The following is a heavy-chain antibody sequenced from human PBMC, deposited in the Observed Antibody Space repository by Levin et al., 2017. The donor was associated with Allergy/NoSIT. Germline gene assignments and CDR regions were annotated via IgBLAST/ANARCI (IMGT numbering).Heavy chain of an antibody. V-gene: IGHV4-34*01. CDR1: GGSFSGYY. J-gene: IGHJ4*02. CDR3: ARGEVGATPDY. D-gene: IGHD1-26*01. CDR2: INHSGST. Sequence: ASETLSLTCAVYGGSFSGYYWSWIRQPPGKGLEWIGEINHSGSTNYNPSLKSRVTISVDTSKNQFSLKLSSVTAADTAVYYCARGEVGATPDYWGQGTLVTVSS.